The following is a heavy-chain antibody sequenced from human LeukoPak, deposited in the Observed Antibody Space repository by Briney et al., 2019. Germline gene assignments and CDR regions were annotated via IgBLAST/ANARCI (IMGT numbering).Heavy chain of an antibody. J-gene: IGHJ3*02. D-gene: IGHD2-2*02. CDR2: ISAYNGYT. CDR3: ARVGGSGYCSSTSCYTGRGAFDI. CDR1: GYTFSTYG. V-gene: IGHV1-18*01. Sequence: GASVKVSCKASGYTFSTYGISWVRQAPGQGLEWMGWISAYNGYTNYAQKLQGRVTMTTDTSTSTVYMELSSLRSEDTAVYYCARVGGSGYCSSTSCYTGRGAFDIWGQGTMVTVSS.